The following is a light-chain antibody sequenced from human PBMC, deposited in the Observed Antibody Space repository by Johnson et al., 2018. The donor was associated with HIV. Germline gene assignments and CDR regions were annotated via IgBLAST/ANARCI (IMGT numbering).Light chain of an antibody. Sequence: QSVLTQSPSVSAAPGQKVTISCSGSSSNIGNNYVSWYQQLPGTAPKLLIYENNERPSGIPDRVSGSKSGTSANLGITGLQSGDEGDYYCGTWDGSLSAGAVFGTGTKVTVL. V-gene: IGLV1-51*02. J-gene: IGLJ1*01. CDR3: GTWDGSLSAGAV. CDR2: ENN. CDR1: SSNIGNNY.